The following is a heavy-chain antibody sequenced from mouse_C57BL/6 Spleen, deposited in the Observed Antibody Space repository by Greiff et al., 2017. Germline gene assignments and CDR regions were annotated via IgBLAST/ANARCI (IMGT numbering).Heavy chain of an antibody. CDR1: GFTFSSYG. J-gene: IGHJ1*03. CDR2: ISSGGSYT. Sequence: EVQLQQSGGDLVKPGGSLKLSCAASGFTFSSYGMSWVRQTPDKRLEWVATISSGGSYTYYPDSVKGRFTISRDNAKNTLYLQMSSLKSEDTAMYYCARHRGMYSAWYFDVGGTGTTVTVSS. D-gene: IGHD2-12*01. CDR3: ARHRGMYSAWYFDV. V-gene: IGHV5-6*01.